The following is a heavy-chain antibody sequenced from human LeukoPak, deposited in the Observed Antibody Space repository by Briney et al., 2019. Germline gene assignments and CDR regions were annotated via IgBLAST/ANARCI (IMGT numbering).Heavy chain of an antibody. CDR3: AKNFYASGSYYYYYYMDV. CDR2: IYSGGST. CDR1: GFTVSSNY. Sequence: PGGSLRLSCAASGFTVSSNYMSWVRQAPGKGLEWVSVIYSGGSTYYADSVKGRFTISRDNSKNTLYLQMNSLRAEDTAIYYCAKNFYASGSYYYYYYMDVWGKGTTVTISS. V-gene: IGHV3-66*01. D-gene: IGHD3-10*01. J-gene: IGHJ6*03.